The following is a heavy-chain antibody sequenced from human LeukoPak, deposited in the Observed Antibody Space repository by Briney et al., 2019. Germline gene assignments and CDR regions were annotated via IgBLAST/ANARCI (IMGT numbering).Heavy chain of an antibody. CDR2: ISSSSSYI. J-gene: IGHJ1*01. D-gene: IGHD6-6*01. CDR1: GFTFSSYS. CDR3: ARDRVLGFQH. Sequence: GGSLRLSCAASGFTFSSYSMNWVRQAPGKGLEWVSSISSSSSYIYYADSVKGRFTISRDNAKNSLYLQMNSLRAEDSAVYYCARDRVLGFQHWGQGTLVTVSS. V-gene: IGHV3-21*01.